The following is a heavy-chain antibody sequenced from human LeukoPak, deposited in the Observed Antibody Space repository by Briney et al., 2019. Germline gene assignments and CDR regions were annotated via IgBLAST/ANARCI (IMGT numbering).Heavy chain of an antibody. Sequence: PSETLSLTCSVSGGSISCYYWGWIRQPPGKGLECIAYVSYSWNTNYTPSLKNRVPISLDTSKNRFSLQLRSVTAADTAFYYCARPGRSTSGRGYFFDNWGQGTLVTVS. V-gene: IGHV4-59*13. J-gene: IGHJ4*02. CDR3: ARPGRSTSGRGYFFDN. CDR2: VSYSWNT. CDR1: GGSISCYY. D-gene: IGHD3-22*01.